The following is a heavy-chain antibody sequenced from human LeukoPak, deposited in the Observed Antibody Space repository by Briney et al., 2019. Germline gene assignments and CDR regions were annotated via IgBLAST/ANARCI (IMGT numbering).Heavy chain of an antibody. Sequence: PGGSLRLSCAASGFTFSSYAMSWVRQAPGRGLEWVSAISGSGGSTYYADSVKGRFTISRDNSKNTLYLQMNSLRAEDTAVYYCAKGSYCDILTGYYIYFDYWGQGTLVTVSS. CDR1: GFTFSSYA. J-gene: IGHJ4*02. D-gene: IGHD3-9*01. CDR3: AKGSYCDILTGYYIYFDY. V-gene: IGHV3-23*01. CDR2: ISGSGGST.